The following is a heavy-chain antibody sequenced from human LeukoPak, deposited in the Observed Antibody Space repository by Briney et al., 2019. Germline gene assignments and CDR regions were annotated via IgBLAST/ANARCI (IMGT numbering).Heavy chain of an antibody. Sequence: PGESLKISCKGSGVSFTNYWIGWVRQMPGKGLEWMGIIYHGDSDTRYSPSFQGQVTISADKSINSAYLQWSSLKASDTAMYYCVSHRNWNYDYWGQGSLVTVSS. CDR1: GVSFTNYW. CDR2: IYHGDSDT. V-gene: IGHV5-51*01. J-gene: IGHJ4*02. D-gene: IGHD1-1*01. CDR3: VSHRNWNYDY.